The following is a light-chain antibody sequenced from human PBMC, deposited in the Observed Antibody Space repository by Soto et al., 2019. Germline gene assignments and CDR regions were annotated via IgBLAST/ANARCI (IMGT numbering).Light chain of an antibody. CDR3: QQRNSWPAIT. J-gene: IGKJ5*01. CDR1: QSVSSSY. Sequence: EIVWTQSPGTLSLSPGEKATVAYRASQSVSSSYLAWYQQKPGQAPRLLIYDASSRASGVPARFSGSGSGTDITLTIRSLEPEDLALYSCQQRNSWPAITFGEGTRLEIK. CDR2: DAS. V-gene: IGKV3D-20*02.